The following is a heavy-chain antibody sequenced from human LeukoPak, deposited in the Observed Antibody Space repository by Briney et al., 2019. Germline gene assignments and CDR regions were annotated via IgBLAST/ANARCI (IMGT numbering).Heavy chain of an antibody. CDR2: IRYDGSDK. D-gene: IGHD3-22*01. Sequence: GGSLRLSCAASGFTFSSYGMHWVRQAPGKGLEWVAFIRYDGSDKYYADSVKGRFTISRDNSKNTLYLQMNSLRAEDTAVYYCAKTPRSGYYLHYWGQGTLVTVSS. V-gene: IGHV3-30*02. CDR1: GFTFSSYG. CDR3: AKTPRSGYYLHY. J-gene: IGHJ4*02.